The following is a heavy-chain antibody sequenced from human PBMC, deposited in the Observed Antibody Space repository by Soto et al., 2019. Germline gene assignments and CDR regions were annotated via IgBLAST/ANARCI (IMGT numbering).Heavy chain of an antibody. Sequence: QVQLVQSGAEVKKPGSSVKVSCKASGGTFSSYAISWVRQAPGQGLEWMGGIIPISGTANYAQKFQGRGTITADASTSTAYMELSSLRSEDTAVYYWARSQGSSTSLEIYYYYYYGMDVWGQGTTVTVSS. J-gene: IGHJ6*02. CDR1: GGTFSSYA. CDR2: IIPISGTA. CDR3: ARSQGSSTSLEIYYYYYYGMDV. V-gene: IGHV1-69*01. D-gene: IGHD2-2*01.